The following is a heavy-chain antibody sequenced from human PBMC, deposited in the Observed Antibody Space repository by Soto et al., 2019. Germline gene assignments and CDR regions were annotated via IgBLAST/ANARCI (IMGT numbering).Heavy chain of an antibody. CDR2: IYYSGST. CDR1: GGSISSSSYY. D-gene: IGHD1-26*01. J-gene: IGHJ6*03. CDR3: ARHGADIVGATYYYYMDV. V-gene: IGHV4-39*01. Sequence: SETPSLTCTVSGGSISSSSYYWGWIRQPPGKGLEWIGSIYYSGSTYYNPSLKSRVTISVDTSKNQFSLKLSSVTAADTAVYYCARHGADIVGATYYYYMDVWDKGTTVTVS.